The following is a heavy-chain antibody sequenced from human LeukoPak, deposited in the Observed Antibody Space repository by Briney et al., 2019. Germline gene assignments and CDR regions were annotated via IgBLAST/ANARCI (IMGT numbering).Heavy chain of an antibody. D-gene: IGHD1-7*01. V-gene: IGHV3-53*01. CDR1: GFTVSSNY. Sequence: PGGSLRLSCAASGFTVSSNYMSWVRQAPGKGLEWVSVIYSGGSTYYADSVKGRFTISRDNSKNTLYLQMNSLRAEDTAVYYCARASNWNSPSDYWGQGTLVTVSS. J-gene: IGHJ4*02. CDR3: ARASNWNSPSDY. CDR2: IYSGGST.